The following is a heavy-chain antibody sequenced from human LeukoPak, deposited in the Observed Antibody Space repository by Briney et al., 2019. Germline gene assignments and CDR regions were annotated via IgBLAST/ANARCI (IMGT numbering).Heavy chain of an antibody. CDR1: GFTFSGFW. D-gene: IGHD2-2*01. J-gene: IGHJ6*02. V-gene: IGHV3-7*03. CDR3: AKDLARSVVVPAAINYYYYYGMDV. Sequence: GGSLRLSCAVSGFTFSGFWMSWSRQAPGKGLEWVASINSDGSEGYYADVVKGRFTISRDNAKNSLYLQINSLRAEDAAVYYCAKDLARSVVVPAAINYYYYYGMDVWGQGTTVTVSS. CDR2: INSDGSEG.